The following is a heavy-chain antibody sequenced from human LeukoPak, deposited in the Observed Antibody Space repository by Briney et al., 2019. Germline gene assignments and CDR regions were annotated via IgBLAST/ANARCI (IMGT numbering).Heavy chain of an antibody. J-gene: IGHJ3*02. V-gene: IGHV3-23*01. CDR2: ISGSGGST. D-gene: IGHD1-26*01. Sequence: PGGSLRLSCAASGFTFSSYGMHWVRQAPGKGLEWVSAISGSGGSTYYADSVKGRFTISRDNSKNTLYLQMNSLRAEDTAVYYCASTDLLGQAFDIWGQGTMVTVSS. CDR1: GFTFSSYG. CDR3: ASTDLLGQAFDI.